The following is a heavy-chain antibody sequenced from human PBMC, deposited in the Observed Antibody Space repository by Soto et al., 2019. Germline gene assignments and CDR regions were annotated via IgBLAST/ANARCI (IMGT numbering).Heavy chain of an antibody. CDR3: AKLGFCSGGTCHLDYYNGVDV. Sequence: EVQLLESGGGVVQPGGSLRLSCAASGFSFSSNAMTWVRQAPGQGLEWVSTIGSGGTTYYADSVKGRFTISRDNSKNTQSLQMNSLRVEDTGVDYCAKLGFCSGGTCHLDYYNGVDVWGQGTTVTVSS. CDR2: IGSGGTT. CDR1: GFSFSSNA. D-gene: IGHD2-15*01. J-gene: IGHJ6*02. V-gene: IGHV3-23*01.